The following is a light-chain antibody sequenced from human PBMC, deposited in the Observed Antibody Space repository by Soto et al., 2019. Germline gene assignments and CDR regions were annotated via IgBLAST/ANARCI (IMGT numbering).Light chain of an antibody. CDR1: SSDIGGYNF. J-gene: IGLJ2*01. CDR2: EVN. CDR3: SSYADTNNLV. Sequence: QSVLTQPPSASGSPGQSVTISCTGTSSDIGGYNFVSWYQQHLGKAPKLMIDEVNKRPSGVPDRFSGSKSGNTASLTVSGLQAEDEADYYCSSYADTNNLVFGGGTKLT. V-gene: IGLV2-8*01.